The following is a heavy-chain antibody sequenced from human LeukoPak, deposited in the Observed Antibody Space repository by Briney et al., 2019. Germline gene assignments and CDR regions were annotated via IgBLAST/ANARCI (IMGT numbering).Heavy chain of an antibody. V-gene: IGHV4-34*01. J-gene: IGHJ4*02. CDR2: IYHSGST. Sequence: SETLSLTCAVYGGSFSGYYWSWIRQPPGKGLEWIGYIYHSGSTYYNPSLKSRVTISVDRSKNQFSLKLSSVTAADTAVYYCARDARGSDSSGYYYDDGDYWGQGTLVTVSS. CDR3: ARDARGSDSSGYYYDDGDY. CDR1: GGSFSGYY. D-gene: IGHD3-22*01.